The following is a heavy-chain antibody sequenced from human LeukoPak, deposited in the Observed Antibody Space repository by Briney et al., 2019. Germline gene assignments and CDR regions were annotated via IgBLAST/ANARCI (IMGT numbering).Heavy chain of an antibody. V-gene: IGHV5-51*01. D-gene: IGHD6-13*01. Sequence: ESPKISCKGSGFSFTSYWNGWGRQMPGKGLEWMWIIYPGDSDTRYSPSFQGQVTISPDPSISTAYLQWSSLQATSTAMDDYASVAAAGTIASWYDPWGQVTLVTVSS. CDR2: IYPGDSDT. J-gene: IGHJ5*02. CDR1: GFSFTSYW. CDR3: ASVAAAGTIASWYDP.